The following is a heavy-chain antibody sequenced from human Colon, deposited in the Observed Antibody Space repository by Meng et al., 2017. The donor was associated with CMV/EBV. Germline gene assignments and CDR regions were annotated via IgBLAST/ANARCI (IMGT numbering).Heavy chain of an antibody. Sequence: GESLKISCAASGFTFSSSVMSWVRQAPGKGLQWVATISGSGRDTFYEDSLQGRFSISRDNSKNTLLLQMTSLRAEDTAVYYCARVGIFGVATGYYGMDVWGQGTTVTVSS. J-gene: IGHJ6*02. V-gene: IGHV3-23*01. CDR2: ISGSGRDT. D-gene: IGHD3-3*01. CDR1: GFTFSSSV. CDR3: ARVGIFGVATGYYGMDV.